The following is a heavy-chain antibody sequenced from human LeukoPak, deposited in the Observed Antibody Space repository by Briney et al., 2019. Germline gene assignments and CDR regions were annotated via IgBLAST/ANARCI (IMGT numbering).Heavy chain of an antibody. CDR1: GYTFTSYG. J-gene: IGHJ4*02. CDR3: ATGPYSGSYYVNY. D-gene: IGHD1-26*01. Sequence: ASVKVSCKASGYTFTSYGISWVRQAPGQGLEWMGWISAYNGYTNYAQKLQGRVTMTRDTSTSTAYLDLRSLRSDDTAVYYCATGPYSGSYYVNYWGQGTLVTVSS. CDR2: ISAYNGYT. V-gene: IGHV1-18*01.